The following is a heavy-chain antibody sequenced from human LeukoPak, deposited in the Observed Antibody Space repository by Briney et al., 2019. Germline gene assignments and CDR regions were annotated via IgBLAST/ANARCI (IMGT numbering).Heavy chain of an antibody. CDR3: ARGDAGYFDL. CDR2: TNHSGST. Sequence: SETPSLTCAVYGGSFSGYYWSWIRQPPGKGLEWIGETNHSGSTNYNPSLKSRVTISVDTSKNQFSLKLSSVTAADTAVYYCARGDAGYFDLWGRGTLVTVSS. J-gene: IGHJ2*01. V-gene: IGHV4-34*01. CDR1: GGSFSGYY.